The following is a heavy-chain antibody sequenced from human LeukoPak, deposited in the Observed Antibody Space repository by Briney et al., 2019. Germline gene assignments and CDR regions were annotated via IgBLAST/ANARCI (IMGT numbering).Heavy chain of an antibody. Sequence: SETLSLTCTVSCDSISSRSYYWGWIRQPPGTGLEWIGSIYYSGSTYYNPSLKSRVTISVDTSKNQFSLRLSSVTAADTAVYYCARESDRYCSSTSCPNWYDPWGQGTLVTVSS. CDR1: CDSISSRSYY. CDR2: IYYSGST. J-gene: IGHJ5*02. V-gene: IGHV4-39*07. D-gene: IGHD2-2*01. CDR3: ARESDRYCSSTSCPNWYDP.